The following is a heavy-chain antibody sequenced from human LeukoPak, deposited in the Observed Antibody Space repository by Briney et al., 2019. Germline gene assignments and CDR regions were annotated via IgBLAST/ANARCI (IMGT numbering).Heavy chain of an antibody. CDR3: ASYGYCSGGSCYGGAFY. CDR2: INHSGST. CDR1: GGSFSGYY. Sequence: PSETLSLTCAVYGGSFSGYYWSWIRQPPGKGLEWIGEINHSGSTNYNPSLKSRVTISVDTSKNQFSLKLSSVTAADTAVYYCASYGYCSGGSCYGGAFYWGQGTLVTVPS. V-gene: IGHV4-34*01. J-gene: IGHJ4*02. D-gene: IGHD2-15*01.